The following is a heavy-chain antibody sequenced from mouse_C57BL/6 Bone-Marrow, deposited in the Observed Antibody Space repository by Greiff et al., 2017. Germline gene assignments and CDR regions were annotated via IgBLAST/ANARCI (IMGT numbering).Heavy chain of an antibody. Sequence: VQLQQSGAELVRPGASVKLSCTASGFHIKDDYMHWVKQRPEPGLEWIGWIDPENGDTEYASKFQGKATITADTSSNTAYLPLSSLTSEDTAVYYCTTHYYGSSYAMDYWGQGTSVTVSS. CDR2: IDPENGDT. CDR3: TTHYYGSSYAMDY. J-gene: IGHJ4*01. D-gene: IGHD1-1*01. V-gene: IGHV14-4*01. CDR1: GFHIKDDY.